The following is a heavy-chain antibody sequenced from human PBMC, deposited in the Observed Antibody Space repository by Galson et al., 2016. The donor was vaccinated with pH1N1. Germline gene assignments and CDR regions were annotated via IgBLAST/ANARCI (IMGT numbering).Heavy chain of an antibody. Sequence: SVKVSCKVSGYTLSELAIHWVRQTPGKGLEWMGGFDPEDDKPFYAQTFEGRVTMTPDTSTDTAYMQLSSLTSDDAAVYYCATEYRGSYYVPRYFDLWGLGTLVSVSS. D-gene: IGHD1-26*01. V-gene: IGHV1-24*01. CDR1: GYTLSELA. CDR2: FDPEDDKP. J-gene: IGHJ2*01. CDR3: ATEYRGSYYVPRYFDL.